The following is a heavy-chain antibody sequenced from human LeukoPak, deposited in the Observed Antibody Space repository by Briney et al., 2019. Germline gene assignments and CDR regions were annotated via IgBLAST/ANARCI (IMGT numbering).Heavy chain of an antibody. J-gene: IGHJ6*02. CDR1: GFTFSSYG. D-gene: IGHD6-6*01. V-gene: IGHV3-33*01. CDR3: ARDLLAARPYYYYSMDV. CDR2: IWYDGSNK. Sequence: PGGSLRLSCAASGFTFSSYGMHWVRQAPGKGLEWVAVIWYDGSNKYYADSVKGRFTISRDNSKNTLYLQMNSLRAEDTAVYYCARDLLAARPYYYYSMDVWGQGTTVTVSS.